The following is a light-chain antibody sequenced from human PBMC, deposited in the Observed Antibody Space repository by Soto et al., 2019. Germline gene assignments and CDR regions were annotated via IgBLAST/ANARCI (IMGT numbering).Light chain of an antibody. CDR2: LGS. Sequence: DIVMTQSPLSLTVTPGEPASISCRATKSLLYSNGYNYLDWYLQRPGQPPQLLIYLGSNRASGVPDRFSGSGSGTDFTLKSSRVEAEDVGIYYCMQALEMRTFGQGTKVEIK. CDR1: KSLLYSNGYNY. J-gene: IGKJ1*01. V-gene: IGKV2-28*01. CDR3: MQALEMRT.